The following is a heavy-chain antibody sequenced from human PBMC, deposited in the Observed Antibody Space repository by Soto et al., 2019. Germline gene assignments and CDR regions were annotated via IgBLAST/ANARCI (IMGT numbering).Heavy chain of an antibody. CDR2: NYPGDSDT. CDR1: GYSFTSYW. V-gene: IGHV5-51*01. CDR3: ARHPSLKYYYYSSGGYWYCDL. Sequence: GESLKISCTGPGYSFTSYWIGWVRQMPGKGLEWMGINYPGDSDTRYSPSFQGQVTISADTSISTDYLKWSSLKASDTAMYYCARHPSLKYYYYSSGGYWYCDLWGRGTLVTASS. D-gene: IGHD3-22*01. J-gene: IGHJ2*01.